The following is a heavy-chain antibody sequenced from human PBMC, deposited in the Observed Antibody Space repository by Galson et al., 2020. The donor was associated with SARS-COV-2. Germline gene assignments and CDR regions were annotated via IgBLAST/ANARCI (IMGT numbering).Heavy chain of an antibody. CDR1: GFTFSSYA. J-gene: IGHJ4*02. CDR2: ISGSGGST. V-gene: IGHV3-23*01. D-gene: IGHD1-26*01. CDR3: AKDHLNSAWGATDFDY. Sequence: GGSLRLSCAASGFTFSSYAMSRVRLAPGKGLEWVSAISGSGGSTYYADSVKGRFTISRDNSKNTLYLQMNSLRAEDTAVYYCAKDHLNSAWGATDFDYWGQGTLVTVSS.